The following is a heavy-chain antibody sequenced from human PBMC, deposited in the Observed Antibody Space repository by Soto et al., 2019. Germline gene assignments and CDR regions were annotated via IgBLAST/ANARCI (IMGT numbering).Heavy chain of an antibody. D-gene: IGHD3-10*01. V-gene: IGHV3-23*01. Sequence: PGGSLRLSCAASAISFNTYGVTWVRQAPGKGLEWVSTVTVTGGSTYYADSVKGRFTISRDSSNYTVSLLLNSLRGEDTAIYYFAGKRSPEGWFDVWGQGTLVTVSS. CDR3: AGKRSPEGWFDV. CDR2: VTVTGGST. CDR1: AISFNTYG. J-gene: IGHJ5*02.